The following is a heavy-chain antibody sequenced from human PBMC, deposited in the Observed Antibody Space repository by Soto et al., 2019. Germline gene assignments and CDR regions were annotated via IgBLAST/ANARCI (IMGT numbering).Heavy chain of an antibody. J-gene: IGHJ3*02. CDR2: ISSSGSTI. CDR1: GFTFSSYE. V-gene: IGHV3-48*03. CDR3: ARGSDSSGYFDAFDI. D-gene: IGHD3-22*01. Sequence: PGGSLRLSCAASGFTFSSYEMNWVRQAPGKGLEWVSYISSSGSTIYYADSVKGRFTISRDNAKNSLYLQMNSLRAEDTAVYYCARGSDSSGYFDAFDIWGQGTMVTVS.